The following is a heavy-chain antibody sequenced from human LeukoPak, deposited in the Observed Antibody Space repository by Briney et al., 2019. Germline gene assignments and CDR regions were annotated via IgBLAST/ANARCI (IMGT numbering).Heavy chain of an antibody. CDR2: IFPGDSDT. J-gene: IGHJ3*02. V-gene: IGHV5-51*01. CDR3: ARGSSSWLTGAFDI. D-gene: IGHD6-13*01. CDR1: GYSFTSYW. Sequence: GESLKISCKGSGYSFTSYWIGWVRQMPGKGLEWMGTIFPGDSDTRYSPSFQGQVTISADKSIRTAYLQWSGLKASDTAMYYCARGSSSWLTGAFDIWGQGTMVTVSS.